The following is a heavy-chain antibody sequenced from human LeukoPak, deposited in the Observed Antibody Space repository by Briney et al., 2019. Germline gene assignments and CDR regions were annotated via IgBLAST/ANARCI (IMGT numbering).Heavy chain of an antibody. J-gene: IGHJ6*03. CDR3: ATGVICATTTCPGYRNYYFFMDV. V-gene: IGHV1-24*01. Sequence: VASVKVSCKVSAFTLSELSMHWVRQAPGKGLEWVGGFDPAGGQSIYGQSFRGRVILTEDASTNTAFMEVTSMRPDDTAVYYCATGVICATTTCPGYRNYYFFMDVWGEGTAVTVSS. CDR1: AFTLSELS. CDR2: FDPAGGQS. D-gene: IGHD2-2*01.